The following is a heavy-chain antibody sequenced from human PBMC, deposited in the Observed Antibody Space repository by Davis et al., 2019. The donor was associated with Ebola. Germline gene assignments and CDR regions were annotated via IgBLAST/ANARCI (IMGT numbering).Heavy chain of an antibody. J-gene: IGHJ6*02. CDR1: GFTVSTNC. Sequence: PGGSLRLSCAASGFTVSTNCMSWVRQAPRKGLEWVSVIYGRGSTYYADSVKGRFTISRDNSKNILILQMNSLRAEDRAVYYCAKSRRLYFYYGIDVWGQGTTVTVSS. V-gene: IGHV3-53*01. CDR3: AKSRRLYFYYGIDV. CDR2: IYGRGST.